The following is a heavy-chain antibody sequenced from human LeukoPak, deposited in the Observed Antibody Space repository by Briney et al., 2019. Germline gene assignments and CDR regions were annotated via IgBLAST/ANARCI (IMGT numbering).Heavy chain of an antibody. CDR1: GFTFSSYW. Sequence: GGSLRLSCAASGFTFSSYWMSWVRQAPGKGLEWVANIKQDGSEKYYVDSVKGRFTISRDNAKNSLYLQMNSLRAEDTAVYYCARSTFGFLEWLLFYFDYWGQGTLVTVSS. J-gene: IGHJ4*02. V-gene: IGHV3-7*01. D-gene: IGHD3-3*01. CDR2: IKQDGSEK. CDR3: ARSTFGFLEWLLFYFDY.